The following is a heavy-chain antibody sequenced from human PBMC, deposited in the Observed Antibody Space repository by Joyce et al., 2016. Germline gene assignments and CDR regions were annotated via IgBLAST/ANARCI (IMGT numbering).Heavy chain of an antibody. D-gene: IGHD6-19*01. J-gene: IGHJ5*01. V-gene: IGHV3-48*02. CDR2: ITSTEIT. CDR3: AREPHSGDLHFWFDS. CDR1: GFTLSSYS. Sequence: VQLVESGGGLIQPGGSLRLSCVASGFTLSSYSMNWVRQAPGEGLEWISYITSTEITMYADSGQGRFTISRDNARNSLYLQMNSLLDADTATYYCAREPHSGDLHFWFDSWGQGTLVTVSS.